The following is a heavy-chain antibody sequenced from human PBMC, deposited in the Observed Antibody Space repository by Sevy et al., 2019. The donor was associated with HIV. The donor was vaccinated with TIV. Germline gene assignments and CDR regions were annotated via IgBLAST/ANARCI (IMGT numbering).Heavy chain of an antibody. D-gene: IGHD6-13*01. V-gene: IGHV1-2*02. CDR1: GYTFTGYY. CDR2: INPNSGGT. Sequence: ASVKVSCKASGYTFTGYYMHWVRQAPGQGLAWMAWINPNSGGTNYAQKFQGRVTLTRDTSITTAYMELSRLKSDDTAVFYCARGRVSNSWGVIEAFDVWGQGTMVTVSS. J-gene: IGHJ3*01. CDR3: ARGRVSNSWGVIEAFDV.